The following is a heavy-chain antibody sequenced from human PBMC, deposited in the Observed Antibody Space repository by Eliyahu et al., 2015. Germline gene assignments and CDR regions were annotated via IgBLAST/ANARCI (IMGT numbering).Heavy chain of an antibody. J-gene: IGHJ4*02. CDR1: GGSISSSSYY. D-gene: IGHD2-2*02. V-gene: IGHV4-39*01. CDR2: IYYSGST. CDR3: ARIVVVPAATPGDY. Sequence: QLQLQESGPGLVKPSETLSLTCTVXGGSISSSSYYWGWIRQPPGKGLEWIGSIYYSGSTYYNPSLKSRVTISVDTSKNQFSLKLSSVTAADTAVYYCARIVVVPAATPGDYWGQGTLVTVSS.